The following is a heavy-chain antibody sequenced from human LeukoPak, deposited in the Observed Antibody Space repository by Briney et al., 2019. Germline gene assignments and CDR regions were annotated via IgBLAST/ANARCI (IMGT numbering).Heavy chain of an antibody. J-gene: IGHJ4*02. Sequence: GASVKVSCKASGYTFTGYYMHWVRQAPGQGLEWMGRINPNSGGTNYAQKFQGRVTMTRDTSISTAYMELSRLRSDDTAVYYCARYIAVAGTFYFDYWGQGTLVTVSS. V-gene: IGHV1-2*06. CDR2: INPNSGGT. CDR3: ARYIAVAGTFYFDY. D-gene: IGHD6-19*01. CDR1: GYTFTGYY.